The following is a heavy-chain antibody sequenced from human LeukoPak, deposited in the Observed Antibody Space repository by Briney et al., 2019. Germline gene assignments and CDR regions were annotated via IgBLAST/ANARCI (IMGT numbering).Heavy chain of an antibody. V-gene: IGHV3-9*01. CDR1: GFTFDDYA. CDR3: AKSRSSSLSGFDI. CDR2: ITWNSASI. J-gene: IGHJ3*02. D-gene: IGHD6-13*01. Sequence: PGRSLRLSCAASGFTFDDYAMHWVRQAPGKGLEGVSGITWNSASIGYADSVKGRFTISRDNAKKSLHLQMNSLRTEDTALYYCAKSRSSSLSGFDIWGQGTLVTVSS.